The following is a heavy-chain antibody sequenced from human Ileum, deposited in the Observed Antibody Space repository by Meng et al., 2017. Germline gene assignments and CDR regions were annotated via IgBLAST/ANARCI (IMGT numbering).Heavy chain of an antibody. CDR3: ARGIGATGLFDS. J-gene: IGHJ4*02. CDR1: GVAPVNSGDSY. CDR2: IHYRGTT. D-gene: IGHD6-13*01. Sequence: QVQLQESGPGLVQPSQALSLTCTASGVAPVNSGDSYWTWIRQQPEKGLEWIGSIHYRGTTFNNPSLMSRSTMSVDTSTSQFSLRLSSVTAADTALYFCARGIGATGLFDSWGQGILVTVSS. V-gene: IGHV4-31*03.